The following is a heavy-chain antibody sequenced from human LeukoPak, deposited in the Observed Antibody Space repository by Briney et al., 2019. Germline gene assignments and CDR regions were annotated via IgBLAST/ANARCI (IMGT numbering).Heavy chain of an antibody. CDR1: GFTFSNYA. Sequence: GGSLRLSCAASGFTFSNYAMSWVRQAPGKGLEWVSTISGSGGGTNYADSVKGRFTISRDTSKNTVFLQMNSLRADDTAVYYCARGFMAYGYEYWGQGTLVTVSS. CDR2: ISGSGGGT. J-gene: IGHJ4*02. CDR3: ARGFMAYGYEY. V-gene: IGHV3-23*01. D-gene: IGHD4-17*01.